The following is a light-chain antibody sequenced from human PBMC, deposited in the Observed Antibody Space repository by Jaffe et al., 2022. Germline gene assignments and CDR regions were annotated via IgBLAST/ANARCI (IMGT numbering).Light chain of an antibody. CDR3: GTWDNSLSAV. Sequence: QSLLTQPPSVSAAPGQKVTISCSGSSSNIGNNYVSWYQQFPGTAPKLLIYENNKRPSGIPDRFSASKSGASATLGITGLQTGDEADYYCGTWDNSLSAVFGGGTKLTVL. CDR2: ENN. J-gene: IGLJ2*01. V-gene: IGLV1-51*02. CDR1: SSNIGNNY.